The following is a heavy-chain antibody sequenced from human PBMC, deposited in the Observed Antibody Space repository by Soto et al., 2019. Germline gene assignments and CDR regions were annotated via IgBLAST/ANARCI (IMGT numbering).Heavy chain of an antibody. V-gene: IGHV3-30*18. CDR2: ISYDGSNK. Sequence: GGSLRLSCAASGFTFSTYVMHWVRQAPGKGLEWVAVISYDGSNKYYADSVKGRFTISRDNSKNTLYLQMNSLRAEDTAVYYCAKGLGSGWQGDAFDIWGQGTMVTVSS. CDR3: AKGLGSGWQGDAFDI. D-gene: IGHD6-19*01. J-gene: IGHJ3*02. CDR1: GFTFSTYV.